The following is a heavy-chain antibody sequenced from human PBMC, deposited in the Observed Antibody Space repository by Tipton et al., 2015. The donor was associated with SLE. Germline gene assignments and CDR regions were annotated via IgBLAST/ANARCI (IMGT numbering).Heavy chain of an antibody. Sequence: SLRLSCTASGFSFSNAWVSWVRQAAGKGLEWVGRIKSKTAGGTTDYAAPVKGRFSISRDDSKDTLYLQMDSLKTEDTAVYYCTTGRTLWGQGTLVSVSS. CDR3: TTGRTL. J-gene: IGHJ3*01. D-gene: IGHD3/OR15-3a*01. V-gene: IGHV3-15*01. CDR2: IKSKTAGGTT. CDR1: GFSFSNAW.